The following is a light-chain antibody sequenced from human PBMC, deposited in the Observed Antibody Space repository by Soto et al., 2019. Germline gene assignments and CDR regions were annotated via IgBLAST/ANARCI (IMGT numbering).Light chain of an antibody. CDR2: DVS. CDR3: SSYTTSNTRQIV. J-gene: IGLJ1*01. Sequence: QSVLTQPASVSGSPGQSITISCTGTSSDVGGYNYVSLYQQHPGKAPKFMIYDVSNRPSVVSNRFSGSKSGNTASLTISGLQAEDEADYYCSSYTTSNTRQIVFGTGTKLTVL. CDR1: SSDVGGYNY. V-gene: IGLV2-14*01.